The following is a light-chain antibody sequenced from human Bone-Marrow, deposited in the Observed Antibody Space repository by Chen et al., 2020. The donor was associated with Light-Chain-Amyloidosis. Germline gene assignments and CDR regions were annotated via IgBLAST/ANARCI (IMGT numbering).Light chain of an antibody. Sequence: SYELTQTPSVSVSPGQTARITCSGDDLPTKYAYWYQQKPGHAPVLVIHRDTERPSGISERFSGSRSGTTATLTISGVQAEDEADYHCQSADSSGTYEVIFGGGTKRTVL. CDR2: RDT. V-gene: IGLV3-25*03. CDR3: QSADSSGTYEVI. CDR1: DLPTKY. J-gene: IGLJ2*01.